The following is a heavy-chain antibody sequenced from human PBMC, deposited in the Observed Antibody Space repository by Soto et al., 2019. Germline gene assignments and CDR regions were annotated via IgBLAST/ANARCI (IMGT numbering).Heavy chain of an antibody. V-gene: IGHV1-69*01. CDR2: IIPVFGTP. CDR1: GYIFKNYA. CDR3: ARHLYDYVWGSYRH. D-gene: IGHD3-16*02. J-gene: IGHJ4*02. Sequence: QVQLVQSGAEVKETGSSVKVSCKSSGYIFKNYAVTWLRQAPGQGLEWMGGIIPVFGTPDYSQKFRGRVTITADESTSTVYMELRSLTSEDTAVYYRARHLYDYVWGSYRHWGQGTLVTVSS.